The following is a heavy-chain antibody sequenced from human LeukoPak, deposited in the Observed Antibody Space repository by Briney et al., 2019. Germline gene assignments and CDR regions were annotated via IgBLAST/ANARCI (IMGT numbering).Heavy chain of an antibody. CDR1: GFTFSSYA. CDR3: AKDISSGSTWSPYFDY. Sequence: GGSLRLSCAASGFTFSSYAMSWVRQAPGKGLEWVSDINGSGASTYYADSVKGRFTISRDNSKNSLYLQMHSLRPEDTALYYCAKDISSGSTWSPYFDYWGQGTLVTVSS. J-gene: IGHJ4*02. D-gene: IGHD6-13*01. V-gene: IGHV3-23*01. CDR2: INGSGAST.